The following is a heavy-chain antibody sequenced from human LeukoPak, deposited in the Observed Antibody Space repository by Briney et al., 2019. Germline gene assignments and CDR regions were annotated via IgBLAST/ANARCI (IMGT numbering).Heavy chain of an antibody. D-gene: IGHD3-16*01. CDR3: ARLGAGLGFFDY. Sequence: GASVKVSCKASGYIFTAYHMHWVRLAPGQGLEWMGWINPNSGDTNYAQKFQGRVTMTRDTSTSTVYMELSSLTSEDTAVYYCARLGAGLGFFDYWGQGTLVTVSS. V-gene: IGHV1-2*02. J-gene: IGHJ4*02. CDR1: GYIFTAYH. CDR2: INPNSGDT.